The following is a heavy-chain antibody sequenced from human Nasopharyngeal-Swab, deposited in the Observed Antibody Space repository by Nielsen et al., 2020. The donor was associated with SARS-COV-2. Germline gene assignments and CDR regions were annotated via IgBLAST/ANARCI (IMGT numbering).Heavy chain of an antibody. J-gene: IGHJ6*02. CDR3: ARVGRDGYNWHYGMDV. V-gene: IGHV3-48*03. D-gene: IGHD5-24*01. CDR1: GFTFSSYE. CDR2: ISSSGSTI. Sequence: GESLKIPCAASGFTFSSYEMNWVRQAPGKGLEWVSYISSSGSTIYYADSVKGRFTISRDNAKNSLYLQMNSLRAEDTAVYYCARVGRDGYNWHYGMDVWGQGTTVTVSS.